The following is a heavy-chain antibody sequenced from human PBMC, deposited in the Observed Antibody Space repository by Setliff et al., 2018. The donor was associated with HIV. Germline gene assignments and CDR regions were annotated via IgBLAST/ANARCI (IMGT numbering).Heavy chain of an antibody. CDR3: AADLIIAGRLDYYYMDV. Sequence: SVKVSCRASGFTFISSAMQWVRQARGQRLEWIGWIVAGSGNTNYAQKFQERVSITRDMSTSSAYMELSNLRSEDTAVYYCAADLIIAGRLDYYYMDVWGKGTTVTVSS. J-gene: IGHJ6*03. D-gene: IGHD6-6*01. V-gene: IGHV1-58*02. CDR2: IVAGSGNT. CDR1: GFTFISSA.